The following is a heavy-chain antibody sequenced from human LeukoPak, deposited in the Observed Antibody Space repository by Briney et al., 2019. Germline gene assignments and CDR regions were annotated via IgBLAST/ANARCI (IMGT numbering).Heavy chain of an antibody. CDR2: IRYDGNNK. D-gene: IGHD6-19*01. J-gene: IGHJ1*01. CDR1: EFTFSSYG. Sequence: GGSLRLSCAASEFTFSSYGMHWVRQAPGKGLEWLLFIRYDGNNKYYADSVKGRFTISRDNSKNTLYLQMSSLRAEDTAVYYCARGGKIALAGTRSPQYFQHWGQGTLVTVSS. CDR3: ARGGKIALAGTRSPQYFQH. V-gene: IGHV3-30*02.